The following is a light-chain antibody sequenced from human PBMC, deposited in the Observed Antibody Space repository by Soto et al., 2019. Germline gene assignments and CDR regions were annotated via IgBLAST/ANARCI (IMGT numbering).Light chain of an antibody. CDR1: QSVSSN. Sequence: EIVMTQSPSTVSVSAVGIATLSCRASQSVSSNLAWYQQKPGQAPRLLIYGASTRATGIPARFSGSGSGTEFTLTISSLQSEDFAVYYCQQYNNWPLFGGGTKVDIK. J-gene: IGKJ4*01. CDR3: QQYNNWPL. CDR2: GAS. V-gene: IGKV3-15*01.